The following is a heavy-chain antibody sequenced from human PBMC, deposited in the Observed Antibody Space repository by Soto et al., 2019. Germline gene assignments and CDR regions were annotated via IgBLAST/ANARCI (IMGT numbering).Heavy chain of an antibody. V-gene: IGHV4-59*12. D-gene: IGHD2-8*02. J-gene: IGHJ4*02. Sequence: PSETLSLTCTVSGGSIINYYWSWIRQPPGKGLEWIGYIYYSGTTSYNPSLRSRVTISVDTSKSQFSLKLTSVTAADTAVYYCARDKITGLFDYWGQGTLVTVSS. CDR2: IYYSGTT. CDR1: GGSIINYY. CDR3: ARDKITGLFDY.